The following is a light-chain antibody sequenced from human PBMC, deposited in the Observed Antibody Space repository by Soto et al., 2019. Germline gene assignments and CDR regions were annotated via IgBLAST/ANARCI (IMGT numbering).Light chain of an antibody. V-gene: IGLV2-8*01. J-gene: IGLJ2*01. CDR3: SSYAGSNKLI. CDR2: EVT. CDR1: ASDVGGYNY. Sequence: QSALTQPPSASGSPGQSVTISCIGTASDVGGYNYVSWYQHHPGKAPKLMIYEVTKRPSGVPDRFSASTSGNTASLTVSGLQVEDEADYYCSSYAGSNKLIFGGGTKLTVL.